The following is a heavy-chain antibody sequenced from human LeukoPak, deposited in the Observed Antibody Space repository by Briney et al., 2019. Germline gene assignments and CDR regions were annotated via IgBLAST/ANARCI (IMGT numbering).Heavy chain of an antibody. D-gene: IGHD4-17*01. CDR1: GFNFTSYW. Sequence: GALEIFWCGSGFNFTSYWIGRVRQVPGGGLEWMGVIYPGDSDTRYSASFQGQVLISADKSISTAYLQWSSLKASDTAIYYCPRRLTGGDYLLYAFDIWGQGTMVTAS. V-gene: IGHV5-51*01. CDR3: PRRLTGGDYLLYAFDI. J-gene: IGHJ3*02. CDR2: IYPGDSDT.